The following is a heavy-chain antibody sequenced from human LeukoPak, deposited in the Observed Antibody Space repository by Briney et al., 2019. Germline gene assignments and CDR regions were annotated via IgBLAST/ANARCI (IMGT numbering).Heavy chain of an antibody. D-gene: IGHD4-11*01. Sequence: GGSLRLSCAASGFIFSSYSMNWVRQAPGKGLEWVSYISSASGSIYYADSVKGRFTISRDNAKNSLFLQMNSLRAEDTAVYYCARDLSVTTPPFDYWGQGTLVTVSS. CDR3: ARDLSVTTPPFDY. CDR2: ISSASGSI. V-gene: IGHV3-48*04. CDR1: GFIFSSYS. J-gene: IGHJ4*02.